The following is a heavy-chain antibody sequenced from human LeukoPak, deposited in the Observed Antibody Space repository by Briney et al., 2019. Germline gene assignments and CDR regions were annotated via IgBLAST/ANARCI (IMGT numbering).Heavy chain of an antibody. CDR3: ARGGPDSSDYSSLFDY. V-gene: IGHV3-74*01. D-gene: IGHD3-22*01. Sequence: PGGSLRLSCAASGFTFSNYWMSWVRQAPGKGLVWVSRINSDGSSRHYADSVKGRFTISRDNAKNTLLLQMTSLRAEDTAVYYCARGGPDSSDYSSLFDYWGRGILVTVSS. CDR2: INSDGSSR. J-gene: IGHJ4*02. CDR1: GFTFSNYW.